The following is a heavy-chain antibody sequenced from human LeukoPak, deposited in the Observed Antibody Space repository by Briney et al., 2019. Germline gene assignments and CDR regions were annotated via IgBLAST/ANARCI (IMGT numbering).Heavy chain of an antibody. J-gene: IGHJ3*02. Sequence: SETLSLTCTVSGGSISSYSWSWIRQPPGKGLEWIGFIHYSGSTKYNPSLKSRVTISVDASKNQFSLKLSSVTAADTAVYYCARVMRYDILTGNDAFDIWGQGTMVTVSS. CDR1: GGSISSYS. CDR3: ARVMRYDILTGNDAFDI. V-gene: IGHV4-59*01. CDR2: IHYSGST. D-gene: IGHD3-9*01.